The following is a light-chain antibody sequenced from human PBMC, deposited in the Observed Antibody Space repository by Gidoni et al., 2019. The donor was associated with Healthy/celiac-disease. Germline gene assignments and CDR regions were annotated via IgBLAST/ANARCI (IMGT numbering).Light chain of an antibody. J-gene: IGLJ3*02. Sequence: QSILSQPPSAPGTPGQRVTVSCFGSSSNIGSNAANWYQQLPEAAPLLLIYSNNHRPSGVPDRFSGSKSGTSASLAISGLQSEDEADYYCSAWDASLNNWVFGGGTKLTVL. V-gene: IGLV1-44*01. CDR3: SAWDASLNNWV. CDR2: SNN. CDR1: SSNIGSNA.